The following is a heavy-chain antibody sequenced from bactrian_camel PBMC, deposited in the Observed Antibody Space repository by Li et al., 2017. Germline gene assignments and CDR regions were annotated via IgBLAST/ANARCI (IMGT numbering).Heavy chain of an antibody. Sequence: QLVESGGGSVQAGGSLRLSCAGSGYSSGTCSLGWYRQAPGKERELVSTVINDRGTYYADSVKGRFTLSQDNAKNTASLQMVSLKSEDTGLYYCAAGPWYTDEYKYWGQGTQVTVS. CDR2: VINDRGT. V-gene: IGHV3S55*01. D-gene: IGHD6*01. CDR3: AAGPWYTDEYKY. CDR1: GYSSGTCS. J-gene: IGHJ4*01.